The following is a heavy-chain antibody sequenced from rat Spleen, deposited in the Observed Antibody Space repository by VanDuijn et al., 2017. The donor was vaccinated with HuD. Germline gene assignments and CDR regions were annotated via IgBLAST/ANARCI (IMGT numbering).Heavy chain of an antibody. V-gene: IGHV5-31*01. CDR2: ITNTGGST. D-gene: IGHD1-9*01. J-gene: IGHJ2*01. CDR1: GFTFNNYW. CDR3: VRHGYTRYYFDY. Sequence: EVQLVESGGGLVQPGRSLKLSCVASGFTFNNYWMTWIRQAPGKGLEWVASITNTGGSTYYPDSVKGRFTISKDNAKSTLHLQMDSLRSEDTASYYCVRHGYTRYYFDYWGQGVMVTVSS.